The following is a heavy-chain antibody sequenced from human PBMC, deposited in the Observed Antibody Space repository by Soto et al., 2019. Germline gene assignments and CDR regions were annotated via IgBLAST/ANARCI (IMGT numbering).Heavy chain of an antibody. D-gene: IGHD6-6*01. CDR2: ISSSSSYI. CDR1: GFTFSSYS. J-gene: IGHJ6*02. V-gene: IGHV3-21*01. CDR3: ASPIAARPDYYYYGMDV. Sequence: EVQLVESGGGLVKPGGSLRLSCAASGFTFSSYSMNWVRQAPGKGLEWVSSISSSSSYIYYADSVKGRFTISRDNAKNSLYLQMNSLRAEDTAVYYCASPIAARPDYYYYGMDVWGQGTTVTVSS.